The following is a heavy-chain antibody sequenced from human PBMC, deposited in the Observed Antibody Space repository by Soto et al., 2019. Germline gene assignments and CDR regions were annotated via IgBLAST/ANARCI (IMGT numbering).Heavy chain of an antibody. D-gene: IGHD2-2*01. CDR2: ISVSGDRT. V-gene: IGHV3-23*01. J-gene: IGHJ4*02. CDR3: AKDGDSITRNKPLDY. CDR1: GFTFSTYA. Sequence: EVQLLESGGGLVQPGGSLRLSWAASGFTFSTYAMCWVRKAQGKGLEWVSSISVSGDRTFFADSGKGRFTISRDNFRNTLHQQMNSLRAEDTAVYYCAKDGDSITRNKPLDYWGQGTLVTVSS.